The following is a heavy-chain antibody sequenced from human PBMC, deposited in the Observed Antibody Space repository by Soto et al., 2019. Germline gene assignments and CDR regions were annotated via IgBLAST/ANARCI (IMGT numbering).Heavy chain of an antibody. CDR2: IYYSGST. J-gene: IGHJ4*02. Sequence: LSLTCTVSGGSISSYYWSWIRQPPGKGLEWIGYIYYSGSTNYNPSLKSRVTISVDTSKNQFSLKLSSVTAADTAVYYCALGMSNGKINYFDYWGEGTLVTVSS. V-gene: IGHV4-59*01. CDR1: GGSISSYY. CDR3: ALGMSNGKINYFDY. D-gene: IGHD1-26*01.